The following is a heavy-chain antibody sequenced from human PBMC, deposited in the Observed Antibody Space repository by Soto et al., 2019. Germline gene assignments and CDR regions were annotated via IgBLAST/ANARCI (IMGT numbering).Heavy chain of an antibody. CDR3: ARARRWVLTGYWEFDY. Sequence: ASVKVSCKASGYTFSSYGINWVRQAPGQGLEWMGWINPYNGHTNHAQEFQDRVTMTTDTSTTTAYMELRGLRSDDTAVYYCARARRWVLTGYWEFDYWGQATLVTVSS. J-gene: IGHJ4*02. CDR1: GYTFSSYG. V-gene: IGHV1-18*04. CDR2: INPYNGHT. D-gene: IGHD3-9*01.